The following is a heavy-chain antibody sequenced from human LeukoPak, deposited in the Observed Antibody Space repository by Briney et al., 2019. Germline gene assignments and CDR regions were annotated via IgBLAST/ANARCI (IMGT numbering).Heavy chain of an antibody. Sequence: GGSLRLSCAASGFTFSSYAMSWVRQAPGKGLEWVSAIGGSGGTTYYADSVKGRFTISRDNSKNTLYLQMNSLRAEDTAVYYCAKVVTGSGTDYWGQGTLVTVSS. CDR2: IGGSGGTT. CDR1: GFTFSSYA. CDR3: AKVVTGSGTDY. J-gene: IGHJ4*02. V-gene: IGHV3-23*01. D-gene: IGHD6-19*01.